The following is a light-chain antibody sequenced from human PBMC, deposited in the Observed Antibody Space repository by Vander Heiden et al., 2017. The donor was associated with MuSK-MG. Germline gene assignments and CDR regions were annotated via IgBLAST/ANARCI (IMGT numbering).Light chain of an antibody. J-gene: IGKJ1*01. CDR2: RAS. Sequence: DIQMTQSPATLSASVGDRVTITCRASQSIGGYLAWYQQRPGTAPKILIYRASSLQSGVPSRFSGSGSGTEFTLTINSLQPDDFATYYCQQYENYSGTFGQGTKVEIK. CDR1: QSIGGY. CDR3: QQYENYSGT. V-gene: IGKV1-5*03.